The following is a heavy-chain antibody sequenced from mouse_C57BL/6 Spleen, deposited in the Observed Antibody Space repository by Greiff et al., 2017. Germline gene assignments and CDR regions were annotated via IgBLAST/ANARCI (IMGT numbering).Heavy chain of an antibody. CDR3: AREINYYSSSPRYFDV. J-gene: IGHJ1*03. Sequence: VQLQQPGAELVMPGASVKLSCKASGYTFTSYWMHWVKQRPGQGLEWIGEIDPSDSYTNYNQKFKGKSTLTVDKSSSTAYMQLSSLTSEDSAVYYCAREINYYSSSPRYFDVWGTGTTVTVSS. CDR2: IDPSDSYT. D-gene: IGHD1-1*01. CDR1: GYTFTSYW. V-gene: IGHV1-69*01.